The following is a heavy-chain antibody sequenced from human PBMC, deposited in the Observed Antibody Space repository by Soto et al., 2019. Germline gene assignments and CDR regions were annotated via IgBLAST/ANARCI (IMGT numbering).Heavy chain of an antibody. CDR3: AKDRASFWSGTGENWFDP. CDR2: ISGSGGST. Sequence: EVQLLESGGGLVQPGGSLRLSCAACGFTFSSYAMSWVRQAPGKGLEWVSAISGSGGSTYYADSVKGRFTISRDNSKNTLYLQMNSLRAEDTAVYYCAKDRASFWSGTGENWFDPWGQGTLVTVSS. CDR1: GFTFSSYA. J-gene: IGHJ5*02. D-gene: IGHD3-3*01. V-gene: IGHV3-23*01.